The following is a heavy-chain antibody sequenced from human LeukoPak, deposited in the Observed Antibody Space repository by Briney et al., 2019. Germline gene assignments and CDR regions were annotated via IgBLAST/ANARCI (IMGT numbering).Heavy chain of an antibody. CDR1: GGSISSSSYY. CDR2: IYYTGNT. CDR3: ARDIVATPDWFDP. V-gene: IGHV4-39*01. J-gene: IGHJ5*02. D-gene: IGHD5-12*01. Sequence: PSETLSLTCTVSGGSISSSSYYWGWIRQSPGKRLEWIGNIYYTGNTYYNPSLKSRVTMSVDTSKNQFSLRLTSVTAADTAVYYCARDIVATPDWFDPWGQGALVTVSS.